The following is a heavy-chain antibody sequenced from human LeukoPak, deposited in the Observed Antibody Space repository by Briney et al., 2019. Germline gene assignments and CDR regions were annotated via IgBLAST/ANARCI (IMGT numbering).Heavy chain of an antibody. CDR1: GYTFISYY. V-gene: IGHV1-46*01. CDR2: IRPSGGTT. Sequence: ASVKVSCKASGYTFISYYIHWMRQAPGQGLEWMGLIRPSGGTTLYSQKFQGRVTMTRDTSTDTVYMELSSLRSEDTAVYYCARLKGIGATMGDWGQGTLVTVSS. CDR3: ARLKGIGATMGD. J-gene: IGHJ4*02. D-gene: IGHD5-12*01.